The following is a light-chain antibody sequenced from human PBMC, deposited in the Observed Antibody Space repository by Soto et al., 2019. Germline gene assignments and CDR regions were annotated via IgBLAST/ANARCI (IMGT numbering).Light chain of an antibody. CDR2: EVS. Sequence: QSVLTQPASVSGSPGQSITISCTAISSDVGGYNYVSWYQQHPGKAPKLLIYEVSNRPSGVSSRFSGSKSGNTASLTISGLQAEDEADYYCSSYVGATTYVFGSGTKLTVL. CDR3: SSYVGATTYV. J-gene: IGLJ1*01. CDR1: SSDVGGYNY. V-gene: IGLV2-14*01.